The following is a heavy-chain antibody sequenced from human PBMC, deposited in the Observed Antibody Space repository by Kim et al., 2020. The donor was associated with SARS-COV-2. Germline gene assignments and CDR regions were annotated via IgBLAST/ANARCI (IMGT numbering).Heavy chain of an antibody. CDR1: GFTFSSYS. Sequence: GGSLRLSCAASGFTFSSYSMYWVRQAPRKGLEWLSYISDSGITIYYADSLRGRFTTSRDNAKNSLFLQLNSLRDEDTAVYYCARDRAPSPSYYYYGMDVWGQGTTVTVSS. CDR3: ARDRAPSPSYYYYGMDV. CDR2: ISDSGITI. V-gene: IGHV3-48*02. J-gene: IGHJ6*02.